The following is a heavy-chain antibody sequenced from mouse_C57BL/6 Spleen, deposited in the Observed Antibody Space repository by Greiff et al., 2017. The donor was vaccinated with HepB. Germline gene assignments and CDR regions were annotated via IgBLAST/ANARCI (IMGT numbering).Heavy chain of an antibody. CDR2: IYPGDGDT. J-gene: IGHJ4*01. Sequence: VQLQQSGPELVKPGASVKISCKASGYAFSSSWMNWVKQRPGKGLEWIGRIYPGDGDTNYNGKFKGKATLTADKSSSTAYMQLSSLTSEDSAVYYCARDAGRRAMDYWGQGTSVTVSS. V-gene: IGHV1-82*01. CDR3: ARDAGRRAMDY. CDR1: GYAFSSSW. D-gene: IGHD3-3*01.